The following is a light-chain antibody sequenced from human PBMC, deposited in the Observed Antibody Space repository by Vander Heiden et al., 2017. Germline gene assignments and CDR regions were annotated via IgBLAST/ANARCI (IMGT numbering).Light chain of an antibody. J-gene: IGLJ1*01. CDR1: GLGRKD. V-gene: IGLV3-1*01. CDR2: EDN. CDR3: QAWDRNTAL. Sequence: SYDLTQPPSLSVSPGQTASISCSGEGLGRKDIYWYQQKPGQSPILVIYEDNKRPSGIPERFSGSKSGNAATLTISGTQSMDEADYYCQAWDRNTALFGTGTNVAVL.